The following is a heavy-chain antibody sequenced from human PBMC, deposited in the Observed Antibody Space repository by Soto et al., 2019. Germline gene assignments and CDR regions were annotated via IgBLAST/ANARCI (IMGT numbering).Heavy chain of an antibody. CDR1: GGSISSYY. CDR3: AREMVLHYYYYMDV. D-gene: IGHD2-8*01. Sequence: SETLSLTCTVSGGSISSYYWSWIRQPPGKGLEWIGYIYYSGSTNYNPSLKSRVTISVDTSKNQFSLKLSSVTAADTAVYYCAREMVLHYYYYMDVWGKGTTVTVS. CDR2: IYYSGST. V-gene: IGHV4-59*01. J-gene: IGHJ6*03.